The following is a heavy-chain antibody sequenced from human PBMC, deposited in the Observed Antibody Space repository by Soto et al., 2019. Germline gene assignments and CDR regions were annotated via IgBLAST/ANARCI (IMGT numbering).Heavy chain of an antibody. CDR2: ISGSGGST. V-gene: IGHV3-23*01. Sequence: GGSLRLSCAASGFTFSSYAMSWVRQAPGKGLEWVSAISGSGGSTYYADSVKGRFTISRDNSKNTLYLQMNSLRAEDTAVYYCATVEYDFWSGYSYDAFDIWGQGTMVTVSS. J-gene: IGHJ3*02. CDR3: ATVEYDFWSGYSYDAFDI. CDR1: GFTFSSYA. D-gene: IGHD3-3*01.